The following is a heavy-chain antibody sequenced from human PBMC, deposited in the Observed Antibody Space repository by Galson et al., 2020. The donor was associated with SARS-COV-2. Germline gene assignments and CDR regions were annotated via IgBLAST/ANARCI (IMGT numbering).Heavy chain of an antibody. D-gene: IGHD6-19*01. CDR2: IYYSGST. CDR3: ASLQWLPKAGLYYYYYYMDV. Sequence: SGTLSLTCTVSGGSISSSSYYWGWIRQPPGKGLEWIGSIYYSGSTYYNPSLKSRVTISVDTSKNQFSLKLSSVTAADTAVYYCASLQWLPKAGLYYYYYYMDVWGKGTTVTVSS. CDR1: GGSISSSSYY. V-gene: IGHV4-39*07. J-gene: IGHJ6*03.